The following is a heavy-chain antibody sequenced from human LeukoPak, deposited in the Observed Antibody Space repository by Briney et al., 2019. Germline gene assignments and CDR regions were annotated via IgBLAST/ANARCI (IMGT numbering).Heavy chain of an antibody. V-gene: IGHV1-2*04. CDR3: ARDAGDYYDSSGYDI. CDR2: INPNSGGT. D-gene: IGHD3-22*01. Sequence: ASVKVSCKASGYTFTGYYMHWVRQAPGQGLEWMGWINPNSGGTNYAQKFQGWVTMTRDTSISTAYMELSRLRSDDTAVYYCARDAGDYYDSSGYDIWGQGTMVTVSS. CDR1: GYTFTGYY. J-gene: IGHJ3*02.